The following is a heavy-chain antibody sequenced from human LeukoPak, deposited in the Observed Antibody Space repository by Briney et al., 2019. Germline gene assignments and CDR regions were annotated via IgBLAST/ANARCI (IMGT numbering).Heavy chain of an antibody. CDR1: GFTLSSYS. CDR3: ARVGYYGSGSYFHLDY. Sequence: PGGSLRLSCAASGFTLSSYSMNWVRQAPGKGLEWVSSISSSSSYIYYADSVKGRFTISRDNAKISLYLQMNSLRAEDTAVYYCARVGYYGSGSYFHLDYWGQGTLVTVSS. CDR2: ISSSSSYI. D-gene: IGHD3-10*01. J-gene: IGHJ4*02. V-gene: IGHV3-21*01.